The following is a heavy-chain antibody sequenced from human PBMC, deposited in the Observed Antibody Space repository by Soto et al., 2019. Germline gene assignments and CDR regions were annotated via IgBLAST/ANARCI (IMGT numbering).Heavy chain of an antibody. D-gene: IGHD3-10*01. CDR3: ARFGTMVRGVIPGMDV. CDR1: GFTFNDYT. CDR2: ISYDGSTK. J-gene: IGHJ6*02. Sequence: ESGGGVVQPGRSLRLSCAASGFTFNDYTMHWVRQAPDKGLEWVAVISYDGSTKYYADSVKGRFTISRDNSKNTLYMQMISLRREDTAVYYCARFGTMVRGVIPGMDVWGQGTMVTVSS. V-gene: IGHV3-30-3*01.